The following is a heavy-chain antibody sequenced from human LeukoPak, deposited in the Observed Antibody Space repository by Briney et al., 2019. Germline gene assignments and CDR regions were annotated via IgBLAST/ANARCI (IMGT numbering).Heavy chain of an antibody. CDR2: IYYSGST. D-gene: IGHD5-12*01. CDR1: GGSISSYY. CDR3: AKYPSGYDYYYYYYMDV. Sequence: SETLSLTCTVSGGSISSYYWNWIRQPPGKGLEWIGYIYYSGSTHYNPSLKSRVTISLDTSKNHFSLKLSSVTAADTAVYYCAKYPSGYDYYYYYYMDVWGKGTTVTVSS. J-gene: IGHJ6*03. V-gene: IGHV4-59*01.